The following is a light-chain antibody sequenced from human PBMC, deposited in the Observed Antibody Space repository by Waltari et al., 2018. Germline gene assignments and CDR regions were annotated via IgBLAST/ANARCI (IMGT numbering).Light chain of an antibody. Sequence: QSVLTQPPSASGTPGQRVTIPCSGSSSNIGSHYVYWYQHLPGTTPKLLISRNDQRPSGVPDRFSGSKSGTSASLDISGLRSEDEGDYYCAAWDGGVSGPHVFGTGTKVTVL. V-gene: IGLV1-47*01. CDR2: RND. J-gene: IGLJ1*01. CDR3: AAWDGGVSGPHV. CDR1: SSNIGSHY.